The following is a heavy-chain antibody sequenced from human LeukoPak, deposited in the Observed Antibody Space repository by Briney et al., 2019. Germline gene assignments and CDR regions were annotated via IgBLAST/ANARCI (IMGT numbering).Heavy chain of an antibody. D-gene: IGHD2-2*02. J-gene: IGHJ6*02. CDR2: INHSGSA. CDR1: GGSFSGYY. Sequence: SETLSLTCAVYGGSFSGYYWSWIRQPPGKGLEWIGEINHSGSANYNPSLKSRVTISVDTSKNQFSLKLSSVTAADTAVYYCARYCSSTSCYTESDYYYGMDVWGQGTTVTVSS. V-gene: IGHV4-34*01. CDR3: ARYCSSTSCYTESDYYYGMDV.